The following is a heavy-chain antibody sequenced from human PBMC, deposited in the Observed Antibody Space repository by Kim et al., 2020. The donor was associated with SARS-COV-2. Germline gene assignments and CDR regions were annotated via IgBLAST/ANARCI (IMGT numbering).Heavy chain of an antibody. V-gene: IGHV1-2*02. D-gene: IGHD2-8*02. Sequence: YAQKFQGRVTMTRDTSISTAYMELSRLRSDDTAVYYCAREVVLDCNGFDPWGQGTLVTVSS. J-gene: IGHJ5*02. CDR3: AREVVLDCNGFDP.